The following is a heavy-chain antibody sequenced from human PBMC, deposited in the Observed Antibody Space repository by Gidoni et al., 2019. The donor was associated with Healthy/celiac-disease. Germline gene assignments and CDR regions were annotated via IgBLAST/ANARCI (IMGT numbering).Heavy chain of an antibody. CDR1: GGSISSYY. CDR3: ARQPIAAAGRGGFDY. V-gene: IGHV4-59*08. CDR2: IYYSGST. Sequence: QLQLQESRPGLVKPSETLSLTCTVSGGSISSYYWSWIRQPPGKGLEWIGYIYYSGSTNYNPSLKSRVTISVDTSKNQFSLKLSSVTAADTAVYYCARQPIAAAGRGGFDYWGQGTLVTVSS. J-gene: IGHJ4*02. D-gene: IGHD6-13*01.